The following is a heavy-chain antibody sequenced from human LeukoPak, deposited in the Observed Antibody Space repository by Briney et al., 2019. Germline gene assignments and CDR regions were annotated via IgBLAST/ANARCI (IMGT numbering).Heavy chain of an antibody. D-gene: IGHD3-10*01. CDR3: ARNMVAYGSGSYCFDY. CDR2: IIPIFGTA. Sequence: ASVKVSCKASGGTFSSYAISWVRQAPGQGLEWMGGIIPIFGTANYAQKFQGRVTITADESTSTAYMELSSLRSEDTAVYYCARNMVAYGSGSYCFDYWGQGTLVTVSS. V-gene: IGHV1-69*13. J-gene: IGHJ4*02. CDR1: GGTFSSYA.